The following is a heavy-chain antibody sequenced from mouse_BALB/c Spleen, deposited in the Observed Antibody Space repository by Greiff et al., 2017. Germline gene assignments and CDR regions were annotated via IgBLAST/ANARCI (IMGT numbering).Heavy chain of an antibody. D-gene: IGHD1-2*01. CDR3: ARALRLYYAMDY. CDR1: GFTFSDYY. CDR2: ISDGGSYT. J-gene: IGHJ4*01. Sequence: EVQRVESGGGLVKPGGSLKLSCAASGFTFSDYYMYWVRQTPEKRLEWVATISDGGSYTYYPDSVKGRFTISRDNAKNNLYLQMSSLKSEDTAMYYCARALRLYYAMDYWGQGTTLTVSS. V-gene: IGHV5-4*02.